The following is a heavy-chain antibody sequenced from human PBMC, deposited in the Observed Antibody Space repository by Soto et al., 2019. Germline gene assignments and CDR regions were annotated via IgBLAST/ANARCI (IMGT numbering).Heavy chain of an antibody. CDR2: IIPLFGTP. CDR3: ARDRDDYGSGNYYNRIDF. V-gene: IGHV1-69*01. Sequence: QVQLVQSGAEVKKPGSSVKVSCKASGGIFSTYAISWLRQAPGQGLEWMGGIIPLFGTPNYAQRFQGRVTITADESTSTAYMEQSRLRSEDTAVYYCARDRDDYGSGNYYNRIDFWGQGTLVNVSS. D-gene: IGHD3-10*01. J-gene: IGHJ4*02. CDR1: GGIFSTYA.